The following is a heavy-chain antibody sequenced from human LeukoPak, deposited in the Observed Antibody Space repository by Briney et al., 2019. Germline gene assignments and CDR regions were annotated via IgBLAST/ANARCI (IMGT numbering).Heavy chain of an antibody. CDR3: AKGEVFLTGYYKSLDY. CDR1: GFAFSSYA. J-gene: IGHJ4*02. V-gene: IGHV3-23*01. CDR2: ISGSGGST. D-gene: IGHD3-9*01. Sequence: GGSLRLSCAASGFAFSSYAMSWVRQAPGKGLEWVSAISGSGGSTYYANSVKGRFTISRDNSKNTLYLQMNSLRAEDTAVYYCAKGEVFLTGYYKSLDYWGQGTLVTVSS.